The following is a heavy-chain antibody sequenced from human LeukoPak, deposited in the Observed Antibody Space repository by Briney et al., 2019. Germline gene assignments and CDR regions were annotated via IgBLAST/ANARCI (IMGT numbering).Heavy chain of an antibody. CDR3: AKGFGDTTFGVGLENDD. CDR1: GFTFSRYA. J-gene: IGHJ4*02. D-gene: IGHD3-3*01. CDR2: ISGVGDRT. Sequence: PGGSLTQTFAASGFTFSRYAMTWVRQAPGKGLEWVSTISGVGDRTYFADSVKGRFTVSRDNSKSTLYLQMNRLGAEDTAVYYCAKGFGDTTFGVGLENDDWHQGILVIVSS. V-gene: IGHV3-23*01.